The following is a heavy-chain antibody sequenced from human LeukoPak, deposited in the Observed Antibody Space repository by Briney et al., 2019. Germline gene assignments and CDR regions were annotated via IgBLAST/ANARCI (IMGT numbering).Heavy chain of an antibody. J-gene: IGHJ4*02. Sequence: AGGSLRLSCAASGFTFGNYALSWVRQAPGKGLEWVSTITGSGGTTYYADSVKGRFTISRDNSKNTLYLQMNSLRAEDTAVYYCAKGSSYSGSYYVDYWGQGTLVTVSS. CDR1: GFTFGNYA. CDR2: ITGSGGTT. CDR3: AKGSSYSGSYYVDY. V-gene: IGHV3-23*01. D-gene: IGHD1-26*01.